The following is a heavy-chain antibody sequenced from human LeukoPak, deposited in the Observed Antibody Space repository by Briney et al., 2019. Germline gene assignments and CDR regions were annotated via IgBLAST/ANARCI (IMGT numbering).Heavy chain of an antibody. V-gene: IGHV3-21*01. CDR3: ATETSGRHYDY. D-gene: IGHD6-19*01. CDR2: IGPTGTVR. Sequence: PGGSLRPSCAASGFAFSSCGSNWGRQAPGKGLEWGSSIGPTGTVRYYAHPVRGRFPIYRDNPKNSTSLQMASLRHEDTAVYYCATETSGRHYDYLGQGTLLTVSS. CDR1: GFAFSSCG. J-gene: IGHJ4*02.